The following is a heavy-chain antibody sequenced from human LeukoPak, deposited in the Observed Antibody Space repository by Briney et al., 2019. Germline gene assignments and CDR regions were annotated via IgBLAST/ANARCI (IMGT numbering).Heavy chain of an antibody. CDR2: ISAYNGNT. Sequence: GESLKISCKGSGYSFTSYGISWVRQAPGQGLEWMGWISAYNGNTNYAQKLQGRVTMTTDTSTSTAYMELRSLRSDDTVVYYCARGGGADYYFDYWGQGTLVTVSS. CDR3: ARGGGADYYFDY. D-gene: IGHD2-21*01. V-gene: IGHV1-18*01. J-gene: IGHJ4*02. CDR1: GYSFTSYG.